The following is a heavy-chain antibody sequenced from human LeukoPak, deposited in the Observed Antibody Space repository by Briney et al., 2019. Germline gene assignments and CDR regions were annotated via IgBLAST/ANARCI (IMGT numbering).Heavy chain of an antibody. V-gene: IGHV3-9*01. J-gene: IGHJ4*02. CDR1: GFTFDDYA. CDR3: AVTTVGY. D-gene: IGHD4-17*01. Sequence: GGSLRLSCAASGFTFDDYAMHWVWQAPGKGLEWVSGISWNSGSIGYADSVKGRFTISRDNAKNSLYLQMNSLRAEDTALYYCAVTTVGYWGQGTLVTVSS. CDR2: ISWNSGSI.